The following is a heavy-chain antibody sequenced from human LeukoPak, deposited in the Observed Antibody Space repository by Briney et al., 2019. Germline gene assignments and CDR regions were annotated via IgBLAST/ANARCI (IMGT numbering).Heavy chain of an antibody. Sequence: PGGSLRLSCVASGFIFDNYAMAWVRQAPGKGLEWVSGISWSAERMYYADSVRGRFTISRDNSKNTLFLQLNSLRADDTAVYFCAKRDYPSPTDFYPLFDYWGQGALVTVSS. CDR1: GFIFDNYA. D-gene: IGHD3/OR15-3a*01. CDR3: AKRDYPSPTDFYPLFDY. V-gene: IGHV3-23*01. J-gene: IGHJ4*02. CDR2: ISWSAERM.